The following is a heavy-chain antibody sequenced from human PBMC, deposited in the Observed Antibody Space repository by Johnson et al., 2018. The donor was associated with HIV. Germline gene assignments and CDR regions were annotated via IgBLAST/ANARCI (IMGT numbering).Heavy chain of an antibody. J-gene: IGHJ3*02. D-gene: IGHD6-19*01. CDR2: ISYDGSNK. Sequence: QVQLVESGGGVVQPGRSLRLSCAASGFGFGSYAMSWVRQAPGKGLEWVAVISYDGSNKYYADSVKGRFTISRDNSKNPLYLQMNSLRAEDTAVYYCARELDSSGWYESKDAFDIWGQVTMVTVSS. V-gene: IGHV3-30-3*01. CDR3: ARELDSSGWYESKDAFDI. CDR1: GFGFGSYA.